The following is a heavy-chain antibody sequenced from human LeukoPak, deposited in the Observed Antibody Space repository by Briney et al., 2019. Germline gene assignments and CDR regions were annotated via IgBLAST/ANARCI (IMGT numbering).Heavy chain of an antibody. Sequence: SETLSLTCTVSGYSISSGYYWGWIRQPPGKGLEWIGSIYHSGSTYYNPSLKSRVTISVDTSKNQFSLRLSSVTAADTAVYYCARETTTVTTQADDGFDIWGQGTMVTVSS. V-gene: IGHV4-38-2*02. CDR3: ARETTTVTTQADDGFDI. D-gene: IGHD4-17*01. CDR1: GYSISSGYY. CDR2: IYHSGST. J-gene: IGHJ3*02.